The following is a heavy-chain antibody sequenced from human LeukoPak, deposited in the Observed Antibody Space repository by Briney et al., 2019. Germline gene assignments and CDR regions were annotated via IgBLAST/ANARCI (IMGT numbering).Heavy chain of an antibody. Sequence: PGGSLRLSCAASGFTFSSYAMHWVRQAPGKGLEWVAVISYDGSNKYYADSVKGRFTISRDNSKNTLYLQMNSLRAEDTAVYYCASGYCSGGSCYPQPGGYYDYGMDVWGKGTTVTVSS. CDR3: ASGYCSGGSCYPQPGGYYDYGMDV. CDR1: GFTFSSYA. V-gene: IGHV3-30*04. D-gene: IGHD2-15*01. CDR2: ISYDGSNK. J-gene: IGHJ6*04.